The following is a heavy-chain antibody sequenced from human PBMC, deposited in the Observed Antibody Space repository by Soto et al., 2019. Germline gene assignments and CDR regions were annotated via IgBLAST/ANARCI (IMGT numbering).Heavy chain of an antibody. CDR1: GYTFTSYT. Sequence: ASVKVSCKASGYTFTSYTIHWVRQAPGQRLEWMVWINAGNGNTKYSQKFQARVTITRDTSASTTYMELTSLRSEDTAIYYCARGSSTSDAFDVWGQGTLVTVSS. CDR2: INAGNGNT. J-gene: IGHJ3*01. D-gene: IGHD2-2*01. CDR3: ARGSSTSDAFDV. V-gene: IGHV1-3*01.